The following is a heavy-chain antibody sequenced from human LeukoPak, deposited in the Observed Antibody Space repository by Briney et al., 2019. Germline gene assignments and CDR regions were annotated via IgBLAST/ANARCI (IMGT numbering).Heavy chain of an antibody. CDR3: ARGYYYDSSGYYLDY. CDR1: GYRFTSYW. D-gene: IGHD3-22*01. V-gene: IGHV5-51*01. Sequence: GESLKISCKGSGYRFTSYWIGWVRQMPGKGLEWMGIIYPGDSDTRYSPSFQGQVTISADKSINTAYLQWSSLQASDTAMYYCARGYYYDSSGYYLDYWGQGTLVTVSS. J-gene: IGHJ4*02. CDR2: IYPGDSDT.